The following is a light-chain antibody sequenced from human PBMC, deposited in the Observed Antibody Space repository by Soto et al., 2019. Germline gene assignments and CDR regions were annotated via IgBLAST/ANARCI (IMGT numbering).Light chain of an antibody. Sequence: QSALTQPRSVSDSPGQSVTISCTGTSSDVGGYNYVSWYQQHPGKAPKVMIYDVNKRPSGVPDRFSGSKSGNTASLTVSGLQAEDEADYYCSSYAGSSNVFGTGTKLTVL. CDR1: SSDVGGYNY. V-gene: IGLV2-11*01. J-gene: IGLJ1*01. CDR3: SSYAGSSNV. CDR2: DVN.